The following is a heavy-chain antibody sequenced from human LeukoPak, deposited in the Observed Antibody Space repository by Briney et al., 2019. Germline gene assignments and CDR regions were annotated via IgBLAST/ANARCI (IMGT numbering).Heavy chain of an antibody. CDR2: ISYDGSNK. J-gene: IGHJ4*02. D-gene: IGHD3-22*01. V-gene: IGHV3-30*01. CDR3: AREDSSGYFALDY. CDR1: GFTFSSYA. Sequence: GGSLRLSCAASGFTFSSYAMHWVRQAPGKGLEWVAVISYDGSNKYYADSVKGRFTISRDNSKNTLYLQMNSLRAEDTAVYYCAREDSSGYFALDYWGQGTLVTVSS.